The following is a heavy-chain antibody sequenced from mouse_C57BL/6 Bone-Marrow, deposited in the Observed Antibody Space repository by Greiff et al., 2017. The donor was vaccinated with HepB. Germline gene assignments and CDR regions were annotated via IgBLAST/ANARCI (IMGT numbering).Heavy chain of an antibody. CDR1: GYTFTSYW. CDR3: TREKVYYYGSSYWYFDV. CDR2: IYPGNSDT. V-gene: IGHV1-5*01. J-gene: IGHJ1*03. D-gene: IGHD1-1*01. Sequence: EVQRVESGTVLARPGASVKMSCKTSGYTFTSYWMHWVKQRPGQGLEWIGAIYPGNSDTSYNQKFKGKAKLTAVTSASTAYMELSSLTNEDSAVYYCTREKVYYYGSSYWYFDVWGTGTTVTVSS.